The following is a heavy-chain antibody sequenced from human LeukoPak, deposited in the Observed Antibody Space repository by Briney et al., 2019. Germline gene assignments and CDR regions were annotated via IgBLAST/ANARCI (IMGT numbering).Heavy chain of an antibody. CDR1: GGSISSYY. CDR2: IYYSGST. D-gene: IGHD6-13*01. Sequence: SETLSLTCTVSGGSISSYYWSWIRQPPGRGLEWIGYIYYSGSTNYNPSLKSRVTISVDTSKNQFSLKLSSVTAADTAVYYCARVRRSSWYGGTFDYWGQGTLVTVSS. CDR3: ARVRRSSWYGGTFDY. V-gene: IGHV4-59*01. J-gene: IGHJ4*02.